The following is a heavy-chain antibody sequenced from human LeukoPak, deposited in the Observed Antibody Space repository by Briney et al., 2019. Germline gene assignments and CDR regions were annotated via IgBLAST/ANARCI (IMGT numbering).Heavy chain of an antibody. CDR3: ARDRYSSSWGMFDL. J-gene: IGHJ5*02. V-gene: IGHV4-39*07. D-gene: IGHD6-13*01. Sequence: PSETLSLTCTVSGGSISSSSYYWGWIRQSPGKGLEWFGSIHYSGTTYYNLSLRSRVNISLDTSNNQFSLKLSSVTAADTAVYYCARDRYSSSWGMFDLWGQGTLVTVSS. CDR1: GGSISSSSYY. CDR2: IHYSGTT.